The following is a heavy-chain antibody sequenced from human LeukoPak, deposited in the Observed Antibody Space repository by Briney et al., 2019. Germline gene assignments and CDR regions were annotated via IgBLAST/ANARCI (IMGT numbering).Heavy chain of an antibody. D-gene: IGHD3-9*01. J-gene: IGHJ4*02. V-gene: IGHV4-59*01. CDR3: ARTYYDILTGYRTPYYFDY. CDR1: GGSISSYY. CDR2: IYYSGST. Sequence: SETLSLTCTVSGGSISSYYWSWIRQPPGKGLEWIGYIYYSGSTNYNPSLKSRVTISVDTSKNQFSLKLSSVTAADTAVYYCARTYYDILTGYRTPYYFDYWGQGTLVTVSS.